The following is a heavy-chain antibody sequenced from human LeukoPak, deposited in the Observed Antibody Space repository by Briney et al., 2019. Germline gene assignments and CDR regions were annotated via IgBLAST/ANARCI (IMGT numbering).Heavy chain of an antibody. J-gene: IGHJ4*02. D-gene: IGHD3-22*01. CDR2: ISWNSGSI. CDR3: ARDRSPYYYDSSGYLY. Sequence: GRSLRLSCAASGFTFDDYAMHWVRQAPGKGLEWVSGISWNSGSIGYADSVKGRFTISRDNAKNSLYLQMNSLRAEDTAVYYCARDRSPYYYDSSGYLYWGQGTLVTVSS. CDR1: GFTFDDYA. V-gene: IGHV3-9*01.